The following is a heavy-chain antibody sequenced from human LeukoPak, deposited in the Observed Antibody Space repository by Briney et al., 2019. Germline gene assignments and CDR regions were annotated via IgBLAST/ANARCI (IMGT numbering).Heavy chain of an antibody. CDR2: IRCDGSNK. Sequence: GGSLRLSCAASGFTFSSYGMHWVRQAPGKGLEWVAFIRCDGSNKYYADSVKGRFTISRDNSKNTLYLQMNSLRAEDTAVYYCAKGTYYYDSSVGVLDYWGQGTLVTVSS. CDR3: AKGTYYYDSSVGVLDY. V-gene: IGHV3-30*02. D-gene: IGHD3-22*01. CDR1: GFTFSSYG. J-gene: IGHJ4*02.